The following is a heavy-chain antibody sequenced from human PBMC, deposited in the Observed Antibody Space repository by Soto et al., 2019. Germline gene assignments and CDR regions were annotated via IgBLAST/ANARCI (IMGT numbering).Heavy chain of an antibody. D-gene: IGHD1-26*01. J-gene: IGHJ4*02. V-gene: IGHV1-18*04. CDR3: ARDQGGNYYVAIDY. CDR2: ISTYNGNT. Sequence: QVQLVQSGAEVKKPGASVKVSCKASGYTFTSYGISWVRQAPGRGLEWMGWISTYNGNTNYAQKLQGRVTTTTDTSTSTAYMELRSLRSDDTAVYYCARDQGGNYYVAIDYWGQGTLVTVSS. CDR1: GYTFTSYG.